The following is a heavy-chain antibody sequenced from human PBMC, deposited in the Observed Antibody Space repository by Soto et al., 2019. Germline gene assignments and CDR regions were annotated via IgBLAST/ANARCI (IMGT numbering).Heavy chain of an antibody. D-gene: IGHD2-21*01. CDR2: ISGSGGST. Sequence: GGSLRLSCAASGFTFSSYAMSWVRQAPGKGLEWVSAISGSGGSTYYADSVKGRFTISRDNSKNTLYLQMNSLRAEDTAVYYCAKPLTVVVIATPNGFQHWGQGTLVTVSS. CDR3: AKPLTVVVIATPNGFQH. J-gene: IGHJ1*01. V-gene: IGHV3-23*01. CDR1: GFTFSSYA.